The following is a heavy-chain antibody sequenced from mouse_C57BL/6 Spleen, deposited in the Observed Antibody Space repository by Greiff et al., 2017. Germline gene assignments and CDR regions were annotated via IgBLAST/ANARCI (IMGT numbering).Heavy chain of an antibody. V-gene: IGHV1-81*01. CDR2: IYPRSGNT. D-gene: IGHD4-1*01. CDR3: ARGVLTGTEYYFDY. CDR1: GYTFTSYG. Sequence: VKLVESGAELARPGASVKLSCKASGYTFTSYGISWVKQRTGQGLEWIGEIYPRSGNTYYNEKFKGKATLTADKSSSTAYMELRSLTSEDSAVYFCARGVLTGTEYYFDYWGQGTTLTVSS. J-gene: IGHJ2*01.